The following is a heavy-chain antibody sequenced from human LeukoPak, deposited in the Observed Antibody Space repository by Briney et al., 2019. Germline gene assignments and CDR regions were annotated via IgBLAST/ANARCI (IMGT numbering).Heavy chain of an antibody. Sequence: PSETLSLTCAVYGGSFSGYYWSWIRQPPGKGLEWIGSIYYSGSTYYNPSLKSRVTISVDTSKNQFSLKLSSVTAADTAVYYCARDTVDCSSTSCKMVTQTDYWGQGTLDTVSS. D-gene: IGHD2-2*01. V-gene: IGHV4-34*01. CDR2: IYYSGST. CDR3: ARDTVDCSSTSCKMVTQTDY. CDR1: GGSFSGYY. J-gene: IGHJ4*02.